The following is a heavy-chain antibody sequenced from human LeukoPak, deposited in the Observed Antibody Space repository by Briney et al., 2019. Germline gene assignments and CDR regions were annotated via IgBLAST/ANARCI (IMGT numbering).Heavy chain of an antibody. V-gene: IGHV3-7*01. CDR3: ASGEVGVPQGVDY. J-gene: IGHJ4*02. Sequence: GGSLRLSCAASGFTFSSYWMSWVRQAPGKGLEWVANIKQDGSEKYYVDSVKGRFTISRDNAKNSLYLQMNSLRAEDTAVYYCASGEVGVPQGVDYWGQGTLVTVSS. CDR2: IKQDGSEK. D-gene: IGHD1-26*01. CDR1: GFTFSSYW.